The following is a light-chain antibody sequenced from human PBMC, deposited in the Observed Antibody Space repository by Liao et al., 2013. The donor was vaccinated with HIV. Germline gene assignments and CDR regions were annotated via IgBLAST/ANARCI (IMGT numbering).Light chain of an antibody. CDR3: QAWDSNTAYV. J-gene: IGLJ1*01. Sequence: SYVLTQPPSVSVAPGKTARITCGGNNIGSGGVHWYQQRPGQAPVLVIYYASDRPSGIPGRFSGSNSENTATLTISGTQPMDEADYYCQAWDSNTAYVFGTGTKVSVL. CDR1: NIGSGG. CDR2: YAS. V-gene: IGLV3-21*01.